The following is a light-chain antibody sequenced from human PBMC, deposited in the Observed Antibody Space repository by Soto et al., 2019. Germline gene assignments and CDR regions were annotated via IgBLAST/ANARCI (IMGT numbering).Light chain of an antibody. CDR2: DAS. CDR1: QDSEGW. J-gene: IGKJ5*01. Sequence: DIQLTHSPSTVAASEGDRLRVNCQTSQDSEGWQAWYQQKPGKAPKLLIYDASSLESGVPSRFSGSGSGTEFTLTISSLQPDDFGSYYCQQYNSYSITFGQGTRLEIK. V-gene: IGKV1-5*01. CDR3: QQYNSYSIT.